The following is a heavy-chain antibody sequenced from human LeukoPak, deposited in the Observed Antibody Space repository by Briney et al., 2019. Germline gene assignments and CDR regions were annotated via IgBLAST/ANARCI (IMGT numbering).Heavy chain of an antibody. D-gene: IGHD6-6*01. J-gene: IGHJ5*02. CDR3: ARASYSSSSFYWFDP. CDR2: IIPILGIA. CDR1: GGTFSSYA. Sequence: SVKVSCKASGGTFSSYAISWVRQAPGQGLEWMGRIIPILGIANYAQKFQGRVTITADKSTSTAYMELSSLRSEDTAVYYCARASYSSSSFYWFDPWGQGTLITVSS. V-gene: IGHV1-69*04.